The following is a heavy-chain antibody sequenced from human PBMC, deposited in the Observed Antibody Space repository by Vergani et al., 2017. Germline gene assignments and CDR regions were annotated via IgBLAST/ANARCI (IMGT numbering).Heavy chain of an antibody. J-gene: IGHJ5*02. CDR1: GDNFNNYW. CDR3: ARRRHSGSYFWAPNWSDP. Sequence: EVQLIQSGTEVRKPGESLKISCKDSGDNFNNYWIGWVRHMPGKGLELMAVIYPLNSETVYSPSFQGQVTISADKSITTAYLQWSSLKATDTAMYYCARRRHSGSYFWAPNWSDPWGQGTLVTVSS. V-gene: IGHV5-51*03. CDR2: IYPLNSET. D-gene: IGHD3-10*01.